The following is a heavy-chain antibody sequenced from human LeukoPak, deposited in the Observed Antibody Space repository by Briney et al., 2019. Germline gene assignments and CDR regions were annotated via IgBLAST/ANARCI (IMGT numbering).Heavy chain of an antibody. CDR2: ISSRSGYI. J-gene: IGHJ6*02. CDR3: ARVLLVHDFYYGMDV. CDR1: GFTFRNYN. Sequence: RGSLRLSRAASGFTFRNYNMNWVRQAPGKALEWVSSISSRSGYIYYADSLKGRFTISRDNAKNSLYLQMNSLRVEDTAVYYCARVLLVHDFYYGMDVWGQGTTVTVSS. V-gene: IGHV3-21*01. D-gene: IGHD3-16*01.